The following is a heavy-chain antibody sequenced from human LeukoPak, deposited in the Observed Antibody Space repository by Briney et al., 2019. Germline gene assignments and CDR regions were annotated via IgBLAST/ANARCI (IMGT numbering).Heavy chain of an antibody. CDR3: ARWGGTRQYYFDY. D-gene: IGHD1-1*01. Sequence: GGSLRLSCAVSGFIFSDYGFHCVRQAPGKGLEWVAVTRFDGSIKQYADSVKGRFTISRDDSKNTLYLQMNFLKSEDTAVYYCARWGGTRQYYFDYWGQGTLVTVSS. CDR2: TRFDGSIK. J-gene: IGHJ4*02. CDR1: GFIFSDYG. V-gene: IGHV3-33*01.